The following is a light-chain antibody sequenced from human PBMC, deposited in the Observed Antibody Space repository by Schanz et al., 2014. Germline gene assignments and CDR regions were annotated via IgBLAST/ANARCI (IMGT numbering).Light chain of an antibody. V-gene: IGLV2-14*03. CDR2: DVS. Sequence: QSALTQPASVSGSPGQSITITCTGTSSDVGGYKYVSWYQQHPGKAPKLMINDVSNRPSGVSQRFSGSKSGNTASLTISGLQAEDEADYYCSSYTTNSAPGVVFGGGTKVTVL. CDR1: SSDVGGYKY. J-gene: IGLJ2*01. CDR3: SSYTTNSAPGVV.